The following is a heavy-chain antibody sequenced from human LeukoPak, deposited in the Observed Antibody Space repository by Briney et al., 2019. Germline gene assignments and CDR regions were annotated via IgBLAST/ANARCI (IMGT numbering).Heavy chain of an antibody. V-gene: IGHV4-34*01. J-gene: IGHJ6*03. CDR2: TNPSGST. CDR3: ARGRQDVTMIVVVMTAVSYYLDV. CDR1: GGSFSGYY. D-gene: IGHD3-22*01. Sequence: SETLSLTCAVYGGSFSGYYWTWIRQTPEKGLEWIGETNPSGSTNYNPSLKSRVTISVDTSKNQFSLELSSVTAADTAVYYCARGRQDVTMIVVVMTAVSYYLDVWGKGTTVTVS.